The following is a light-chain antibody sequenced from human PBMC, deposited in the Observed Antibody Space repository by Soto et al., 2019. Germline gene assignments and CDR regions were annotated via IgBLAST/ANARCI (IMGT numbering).Light chain of an antibody. Sequence: EIVMTQSPATLSVSPGERATLSCRASQSVSSNLAWYQQKPGQAPRLLIYGASTRATGIPARFSGSGSGTEFTLTISSLQSEDFAVYYCLQYNNWRDPFGQGTKVEIK. CDR2: GAS. J-gene: IGKJ1*01. CDR3: LQYNNWRDP. V-gene: IGKV3-15*01. CDR1: QSVSSN.